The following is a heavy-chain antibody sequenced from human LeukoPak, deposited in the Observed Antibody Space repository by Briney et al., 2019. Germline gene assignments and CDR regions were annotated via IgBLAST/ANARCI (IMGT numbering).Heavy chain of an antibody. V-gene: IGHV1-18*01. Sequence: ASVKVSCKASGYTFTSYGISWVRQAPGQGLEWMGWISAYNGNTNYAQKLQGRVTMTTDTFTSTAYMELRSLRSDDTAVYYCARVTYYDILTGYWYYYYYMDVWGKGTTVTISS. D-gene: IGHD3-9*01. CDR2: ISAYNGNT. CDR3: ARVTYYDILTGYWYYYYYMDV. J-gene: IGHJ6*03. CDR1: GYTFTSYG.